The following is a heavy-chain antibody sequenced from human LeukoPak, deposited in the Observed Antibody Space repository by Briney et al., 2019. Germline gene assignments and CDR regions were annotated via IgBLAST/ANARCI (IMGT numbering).Heavy chain of an antibody. Sequence: GGSLRLSCAASGFTFRRYWMHWVRQAPGKGLVWVSHISGDESRTTYADSVQGRFTISRDNAKNTLYLQMNSLRVEDTAVYYCVRDDGYYYGSGTYYRHWGQGTLVIVSS. D-gene: IGHD3-10*01. V-gene: IGHV3-74*01. CDR1: GFTFRRYW. J-gene: IGHJ4*02. CDR3: VRDDGYYYGSGTYYRH. CDR2: ISGDESRT.